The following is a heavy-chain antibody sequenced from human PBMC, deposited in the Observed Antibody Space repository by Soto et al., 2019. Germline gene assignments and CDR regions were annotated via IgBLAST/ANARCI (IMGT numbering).Heavy chain of an antibody. CDR1: GGSVSSGSYY. Sequence: PSETLSLTCTVSGGSVSSGSYYWSWIRQPPGKGLEWIGYIYYSGSTNYNPSLKSRVTISVDTSKNQFSLKLSSVTAADTAVYYCARDSGFRDGYNDYYFDYWGQGTLVTVSS. D-gene: IGHD5-12*01. V-gene: IGHV4-61*01. CDR2: IYYSGST. CDR3: ARDSGFRDGYNDYYFDY. J-gene: IGHJ4*02.